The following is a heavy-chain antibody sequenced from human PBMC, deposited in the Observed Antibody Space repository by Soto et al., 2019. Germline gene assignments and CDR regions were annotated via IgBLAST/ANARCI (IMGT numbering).Heavy chain of an antibody. V-gene: IGHV4-39*01. J-gene: IGHJ3*02. CDR2: IYYSGST. D-gene: IGHD6-13*01. CDR1: GGSISSSSYY. Sequence: QLQLQESGPGLVKPSETLSLTCTVSGGSISSSSYYWGWIRQPPGKGLEWIGSIYYSGSTYYNPSLKSRVTISVDTSKNQFYLKLSSVTAADTAVYYCARPMAIAAAGGSAFEIWGQGTMVTVSS. CDR3: ARPMAIAAAGGSAFEI.